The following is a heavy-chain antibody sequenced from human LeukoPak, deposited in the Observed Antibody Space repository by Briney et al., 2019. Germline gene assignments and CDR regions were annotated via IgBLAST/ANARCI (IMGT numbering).Heavy chain of an antibody. D-gene: IGHD3-10*01. J-gene: IGHJ4*02. V-gene: IGHV3-23*01. CDR2: ITRSAVST. CDR1: RFTFSTYW. Sequence: GGSLRLSCAASRFTFSTYWVHWVRQAPGKGLVWVSGITRSAVSTYYADSVRGRFTISRDNVNNRLFLQMNSLRDDDTAVYYCAKSDWFGEPGIDWGQGTLVSVSS. CDR3: AKSDWFGEPGID.